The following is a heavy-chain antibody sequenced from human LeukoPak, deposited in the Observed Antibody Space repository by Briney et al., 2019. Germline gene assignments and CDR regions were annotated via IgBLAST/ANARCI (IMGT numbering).Heavy chain of an antibody. J-gene: IGHJ1*01. Sequence: GSLRLSCAASGLTISNNFMGWVRQAPGKGLEWVSLIYSGGSTYSADSVKGRFTISRDNSKNTLHLQMNSLRVQDTAVSYCARDTDYYGSGRHGYFDHWGQGTLVTVSS. V-gene: IGHV3-66*01. CDR3: ARDTDYYGSGRHGYFDH. CDR2: IYSGGST. CDR1: GLTISNNF. D-gene: IGHD3-10*01.